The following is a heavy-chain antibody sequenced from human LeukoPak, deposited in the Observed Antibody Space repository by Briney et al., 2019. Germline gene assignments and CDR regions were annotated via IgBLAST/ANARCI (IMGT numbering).Heavy chain of an antibody. V-gene: IGHV4-34*01. Sequence: SETLSRTCAVYGGSFSGYYWSWIRQPPGKGLEWIGEINHSGSTNYNPSLKSRVTISVDTSKNQFPLKLSSVTAADTAVYYCARVRGYGSGGWWFDPWGQGTLVTVSS. J-gene: IGHJ5*02. CDR1: GGSFSGYY. CDR2: INHSGST. CDR3: ARVRGYGSGGWWFDP. D-gene: IGHD3-10*01.